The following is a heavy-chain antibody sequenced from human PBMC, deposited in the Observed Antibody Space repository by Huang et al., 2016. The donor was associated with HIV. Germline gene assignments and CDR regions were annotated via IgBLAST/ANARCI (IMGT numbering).Heavy chain of an antibody. J-gene: IGHJ6*03. CDR1: GGSFSGYY. CDR3: ARGQGGYYYYYMDV. V-gene: IGHV4-34*01. CDR2: INHSEST. Sequence: QVQLQQWGAGLLRPSETLSLTCAVYGGSFSGYYGTWIRQPPGKGLEWIGEINHSESTNYHPSLKSRVTISVDTSRNQFSLTLTSVTGADTAVYYCARGQGGYYYYYMDVWGKGTTVTVSS.